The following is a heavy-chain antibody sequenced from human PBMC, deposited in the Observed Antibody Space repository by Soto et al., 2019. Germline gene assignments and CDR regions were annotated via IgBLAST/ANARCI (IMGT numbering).Heavy chain of an antibody. Sequence: EVQFLESGGGVVRPGGSLRLSCVASGLSFDNYAMTWVRQSPGKGLEWLACITGNGAVTSYTDSVRGRFTISRDNSKNTLYLQVDSLRAADTAVYFCGKDPNGDYFGTFDFWGQGTTVTVSS. CDR3: GKDPNGDYFGTFDF. CDR2: ITGNGAVT. CDR1: GLSFDNYA. V-gene: IGHV3-23*01. J-gene: IGHJ3*01. D-gene: IGHD4-17*01.